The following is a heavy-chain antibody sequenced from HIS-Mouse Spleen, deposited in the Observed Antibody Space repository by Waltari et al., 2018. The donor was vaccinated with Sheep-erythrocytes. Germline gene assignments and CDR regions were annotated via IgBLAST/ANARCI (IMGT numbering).Heavy chain of an antibody. CDR3: ARDTGTDAFDI. J-gene: IGHJ3*02. Sequence: EVQLVESGGGLVKPGGSLRLSRAASGFPFSSYSMNWIRRAPGKGLEWVSSISSSSSYIYYADSVKGRFTISRDNAKNSLYLQMNSLRAEDTAVYYCARDTGTDAFDIWGQGTMVTV. CDR2: ISSSSSYI. CDR1: GFPFSSYS. V-gene: IGHV3-21*01. D-gene: IGHD1-1*01.